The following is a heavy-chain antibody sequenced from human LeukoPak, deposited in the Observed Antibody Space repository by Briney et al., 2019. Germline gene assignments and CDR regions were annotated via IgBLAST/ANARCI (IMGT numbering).Heavy chain of an antibody. CDR2: IYHSGST. D-gene: IGHD3-22*01. Sequence: PSETLSLTCAVSGGSISSGGYSWSWIRQPPGKGLEWIGYIYHSGSTYYNPSLKSRVTISVDRSKNQFSLKLSSVTAADTAVYYCARGEYYYDSSGYTDYWGQGTLVTVSS. V-gene: IGHV4-30-2*01. CDR3: ARGEYYYDSSGYTDY. J-gene: IGHJ4*02. CDR1: GGSISSGGYS.